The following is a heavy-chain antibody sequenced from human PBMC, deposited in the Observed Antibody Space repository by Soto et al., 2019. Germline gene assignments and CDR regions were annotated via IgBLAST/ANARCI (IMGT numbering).Heavy chain of an antibody. CDR1: GFTVSSYC. V-gene: IGHV3-33*01. J-gene: IGHJ4*02. D-gene: IGHD6-6*01. CDR2: IWYDGSNK. Sequence: XGSLRLPCAASGFTVSSYCMHGVRQAPGKGLEWVAVIWYDGSNKYYADSVKGRFTISRDNSKNTLYLQMNSLRAEETAVYYCARVGSSSALDYWGQGTLVTVSS. CDR3: ARVGSSSALDY.